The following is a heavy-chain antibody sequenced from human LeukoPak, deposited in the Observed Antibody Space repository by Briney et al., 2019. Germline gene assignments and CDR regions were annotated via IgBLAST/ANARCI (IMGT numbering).Heavy chain of an antibody. J-gene: IGHJ4*02. CDR1: GYTFTSYG. CDR2: ISAYNGNT. D-gene: IGHD1-14*01. Sequence: ASVKVSYKASGYTFTSYGISWMRQAPGQGLEWMGWISAYNGNTNYAQKLQGRVTMTTDTSTSTAYMELRSLRSDDTAVYYCARSVYPNLVDYWGQGTLVTVSS. V-gene: IGHV1-18*01. CDR3: ARSVYPNLVDY.